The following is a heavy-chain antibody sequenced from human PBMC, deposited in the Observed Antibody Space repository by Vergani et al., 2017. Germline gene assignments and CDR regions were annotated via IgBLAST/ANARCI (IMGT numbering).Heavy chain of an antibody. D-gene: IGHD3-9*01. CDR2: SRNKARSYTT. CDR1: GFTLSDHV. J-gene: IGHJ4*02. CDR3: TTPTKWELRYYFDY. Sequence: EVQLVESGGGLVQPGGSLRLSCAASGFTLSDHVMDWVRQGTGKGLEWVGRSRNKARSYTTEYSASVKGRFTISRDDSKNTLYLQMNSLKTEDTAVYYCTTPTKWELRYYFDYWGQGILVTVSS. V-gene: IGHV3-72*01.